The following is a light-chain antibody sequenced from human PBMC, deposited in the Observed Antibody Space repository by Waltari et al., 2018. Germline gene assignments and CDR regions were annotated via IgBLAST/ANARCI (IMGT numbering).Light chain of an antibody. V-gene: IGLV1-44*01. J-gene: IGLJ3*02. CDR1: SSNTGSNT. Sequence: QSVLTQPPSASGAPGRSVPITCSIGSSNTGSNTVNWYQQFPGTAPKLLMFNDDQRASGVPGRFSGSRSVTSASLAISGLQSEDEATYYCAAWDDTLKGLFGGGTTLTGL. CDR3: AAWDDTLKGL. CDR2: NDD.